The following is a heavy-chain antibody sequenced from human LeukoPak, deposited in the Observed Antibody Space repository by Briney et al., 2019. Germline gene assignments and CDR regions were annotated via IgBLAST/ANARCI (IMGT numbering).Heavy chain of an antibody. CDR3: ARDFIGANYYYAMDV. CDR1: GYTFTSYG. D-gene: IGHD4/OR15-4a*01. Sequence: GASVKVSCKASGYTFTSYGISWVRQAPGQGPEWMGWISAYNGNTNYAQNLQGRVTMTTDTSTSTAYMELRSLRSDDTAVYYCARDFIGANYYYAMDVWGKGTTVTVSS. CDR2: ISAYNGNT. J-gene: IGHJ6*04. V-gene: IGHV1-18*04.